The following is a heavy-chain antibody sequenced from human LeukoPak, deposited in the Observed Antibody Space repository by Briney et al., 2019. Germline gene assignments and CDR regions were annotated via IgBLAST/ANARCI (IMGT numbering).Heavy chain of an antibody. CDR3: ARGRSGDFDY. J-gene: IGHJ4*02. CDR1: GGSISSGSYY. V-gene: IGHV4-61*01. CDR2: IYYSGST. D-gene: IGHD3-3*01. Sequence: SQTLSFTCTVSGGSISSGSYYWSWIRQPPGKGLEWIGYIYYSGSTNYNPSLKSRVTISVDTSKNQFSLKLSSVTAADTAVYYCARGRSGDFDYWGQGTLVTVSS.